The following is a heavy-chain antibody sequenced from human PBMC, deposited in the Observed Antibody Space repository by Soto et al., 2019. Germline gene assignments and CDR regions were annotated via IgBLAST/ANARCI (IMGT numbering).Heavy chain of an antibody. CDR2: IKSDGSST. D-gene: IGHD1-26*01. J-gene: IGHJ5*02. CDR3: VRVYRGFDP. V-gene: IGHV3-74*01. CDR1: GFTFSSDW. Sequence: QLVESGGGLVQPGGSLRLSCAASGFTFSSDWMHWVRQAPGKGLVWVSRIKSDGSSTNYADSVKGRFTISRDNARNTMYLQMNSLTAEDTGIYYCVRVYRGFDPWGQGTLVTVSS.